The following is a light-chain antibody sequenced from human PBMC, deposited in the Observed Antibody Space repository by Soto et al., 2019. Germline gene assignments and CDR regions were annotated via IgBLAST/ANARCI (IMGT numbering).Light chain of an antibody. CDR3: QQYGSSPRT. CDR1: QSVSSN. V-gene: IGKV3-20*01. Sequence: EIVLAQSPATLSVSPGERATLSCRASQSVSSNLAWYQQKPGQDPRLLIYGASSRATGIPDRFSGSGSGTDFTLTNSRLEPEDFAVYYCQQYGSSPRTFGQGTKVDIK. CDR2: GAS. J-gene: IGKJ1*01.